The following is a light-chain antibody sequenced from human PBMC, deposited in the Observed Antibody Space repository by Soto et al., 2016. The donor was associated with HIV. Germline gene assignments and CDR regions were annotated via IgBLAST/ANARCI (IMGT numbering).Light chain of an antibody. J-gene: IGKJ1*01. V-gene: IGKV1-8*01. CDR1: QGISSY. Sequence: AIRMTQSPSSLSASTGDRVTITCRASQGISSYLAWYQQKPGKAPNLLIYTASTLQSGVPSRFSGSGSGTDFTLTISCLQSEDFATYYCQQYYSYPWTFGQGTKV. CDR3: QQYYSYPWT. CDR2: TAS.